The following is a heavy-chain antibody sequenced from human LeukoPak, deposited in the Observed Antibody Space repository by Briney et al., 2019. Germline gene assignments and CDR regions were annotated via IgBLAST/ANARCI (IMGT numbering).Heavy chain of an antibody. V-gene: IGHV1-2*02. CDR3: ASDFEWSAEYFQH. CDR1: GYTFTGYY. D-gene: IGHD3-9*01. CDR2: INPNSGGT. Sequence: GASVKVSCKASGYTFTGYYMHWVRQAPGQGLEWMGWINPNSGGTNHAQKFQGRVTMTRDTSISTAYMELSRLRSDDTAVYYCASDFEWSAEYFQHWGQGTLVTVSS. J-gene: IGHJ1*01.